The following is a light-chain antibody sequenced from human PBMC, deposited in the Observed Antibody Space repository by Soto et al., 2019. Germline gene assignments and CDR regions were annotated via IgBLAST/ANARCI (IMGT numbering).Light chain of an antibody. Sequence: DLPMTQSPSFVSASVGDRVTITCRASQGISTWLAWYQQKPGKAPNLLIYAASNLQNGVPSRFSGSGSGTDFTLTISSLQPEDFATYYCQQTNTFPLSFGPGTKVDVK. V-gene: IGKV1-12*01. CDR1: QGISTW. CDR3: QQTNTFPLS. J-gene: IGKJ3*01. CDR2: AAS.